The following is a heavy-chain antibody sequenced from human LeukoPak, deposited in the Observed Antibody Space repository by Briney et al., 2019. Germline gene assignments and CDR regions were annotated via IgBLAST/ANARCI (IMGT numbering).Heavy chain of an antibody. CDR1: GFTFNTNA. V-gene: IGHV3-23*01. J-gene: IGHJ4*02. CDR3: AKCGNSGCHLIDY. D-gene: IGHD5-12*01. Sequence: GGSLRLSCAASGFTFNTNAMSWVRQARGKGLEWVSAISGRTGGTYYADSVKGRFTISRDNSKSTLYLQMDSLRAEDTAVYYCAKCGNSGCHLIDYWGQGTVVTVSS. CDR2: ISGRTGGT.